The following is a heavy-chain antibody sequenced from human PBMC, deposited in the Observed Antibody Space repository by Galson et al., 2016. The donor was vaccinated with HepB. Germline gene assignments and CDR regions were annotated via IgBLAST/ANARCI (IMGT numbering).Heavy chain of an antibody. D-gene: IGHD5-18*01. CDR2: IYGGNSDT. CDR1: GYSFTSYW. Sequence: QSGAEVKKAGQSLKISCKGSGYSFTSYWIGWVRQMPGKGLEWMGIIYGGNSDTRYSPSFEGQVTFSVDRSISTAYLQWTSLKASDTAMYFCARLYSYGYKGFDCWGQGARVTVSP. J-gene: IGHJ4*02. V-gene: IGHV5-51*01. CDR3: ARLYSYGYKGFDC.